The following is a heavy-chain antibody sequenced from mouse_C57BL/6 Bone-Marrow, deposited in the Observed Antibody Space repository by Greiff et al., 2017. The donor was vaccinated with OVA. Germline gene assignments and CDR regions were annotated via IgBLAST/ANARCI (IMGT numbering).Heavy chain of an antibody. V-gene: IGHV1-55*01. CDR2: IYPGSGST. D-gene: IGHD2-1*01. Sequence: VKLVESGAELVKPGASVKMSCKASGYTFTSYWITWVKQRPGQGLEWIGDIYPGSGSTNYNEKFKSKATLTVDTSSSTAYMQLSSLTSEDSAVYFGARGGIYYGNPAWFAYWGQGTLVTVSA. CDR3: ARGGIYYGNPAWFAY. CDR1: GYTFTSYW. J-gene: IGHJ3*01.